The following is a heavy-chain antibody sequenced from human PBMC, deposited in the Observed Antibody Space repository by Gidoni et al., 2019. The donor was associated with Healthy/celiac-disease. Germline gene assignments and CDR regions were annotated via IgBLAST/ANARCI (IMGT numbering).Heavy chain of an antibody. CDR2: IDWDDDK. J-gene: IGHJ4*02. CDR3: ARIVGKQQPGLDY. CDR1: GFSLSTSGMC. D-gene: IGHD6-13*01. V-gene: IGHV2-70*15. Sequence: QVTLRESGPAMVKPTQTLTLTCTFSGFSLSTSGMCVSWIRQPPGKAREWLARIDWDDDKNYSTSLKTRPTSSKDTSKNQVVLTMTNMDPVETATYYCARIVGKQQPGLDYWGQGTLVTVSS.